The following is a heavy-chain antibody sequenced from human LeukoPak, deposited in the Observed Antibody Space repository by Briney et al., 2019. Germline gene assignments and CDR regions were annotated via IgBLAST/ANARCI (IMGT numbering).Heavy chain of an antibody. CDR3: ARGMGLRYFDWLSGSPFDY. CDR2: IYHSGST. J-gene: IGHJ4*02. Sequence: SQTLSLTCTVSGVSISSDDYSWSWIRQPPGRGLEWIGYIYHSGSTNYNPSLKSRVTISVDTSKNQFSLKLSSVTAADTAVYYCARGMGLRYFDWLSGSPFDYWGQGTLVTVSS. V-gene: IGHV4-30-2*01. D-gene: IGHD3-9*01. CDR1: GVSISSDDYS.